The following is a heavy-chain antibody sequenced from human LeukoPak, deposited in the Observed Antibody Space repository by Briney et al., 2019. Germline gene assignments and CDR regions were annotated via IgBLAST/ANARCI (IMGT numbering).Heavy chain of an antibody. V-gene: IGHV1-46*01. J-gene: IGHJ4*02. CDR1: GYTFSHNY. CDR3: ARATPGFGRNVEKYFDY. CDR2: IDPSGGGT. D-gene: IGHD1-1*01. Sequence: ASVKVSCKASGYTFSHNYMHGVRQVPGQGLEWLGVIDPSGGGTSYAQKFQGRVTLTRDMSTSTVYMVLSSLRSEDTAVYYCARATPGFGRNVEKYFDYWGQGTLVTVSS.